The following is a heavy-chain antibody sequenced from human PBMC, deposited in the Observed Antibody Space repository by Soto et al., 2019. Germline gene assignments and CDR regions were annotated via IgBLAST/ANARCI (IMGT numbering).Heavy chain of an antibody. CDR3: ARGDWSGYCSSTSCYELGY. CDR1: GGTFSSYT. J-gene: IGHJ4*02. D-gene: IGHD2-2*01. Sequence: QVQLVQSGAEVKKPGSSVKVSCKASGGTFSSYTISWVRQAPGQGLEWMGRIIPILGIANYAQKFQGRVTITADKSTCSAYLELSSLRSEDTAVYYCARGDWSGYCSSTSCYELGYWGQGILVTVSS. CDR2: IIPILGIA. V-gene: IGHV1-69*02.